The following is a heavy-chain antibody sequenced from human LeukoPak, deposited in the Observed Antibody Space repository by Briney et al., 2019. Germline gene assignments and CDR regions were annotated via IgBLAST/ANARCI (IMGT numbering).Heavy chain of an antibody. Sequence: PSEALSLTCSVYGGSISGYYWSSIRQPPGKRLGWNGYVYDTGATNYNPSLKSRFTISIDTSKNQFSLYLSSVTAADTAVYYCARLPLIATTRGGFDPWGQGTLVTVSS. CDR3: ARLPLIATTRGGFDP. V-gene: IGHV4-59*08. D-gene: IGHD1/OR15-1a*01. CDR1: GGSISGYY. CDR2: VYDTGAT. J-gene: IGHJ5*02.